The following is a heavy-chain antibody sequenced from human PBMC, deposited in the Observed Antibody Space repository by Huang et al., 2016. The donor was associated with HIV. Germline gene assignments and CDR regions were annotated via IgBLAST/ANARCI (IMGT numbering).Heavy chain of an antibody. CDR1: GGSIRSDNYY. V-gene: IGHV4-39*02. D-gene: IGHD3-10*01. CDR3: ARLPGSITMIRGVITDPY. CDR2: IYYSGST. Sequence: QLQLQESGPGLVKPSETLSLTCTVSGGSIRSDNYYWGWVRQPPGKGLEWIGSIYYSGSTYYNPSLKRRVTITVDTSKNHFSLRMRSGTAADTAVYYCARLPGSITMIRGVITDPYWGQGTLVTVSS. J-gene: IGHJ4*02.